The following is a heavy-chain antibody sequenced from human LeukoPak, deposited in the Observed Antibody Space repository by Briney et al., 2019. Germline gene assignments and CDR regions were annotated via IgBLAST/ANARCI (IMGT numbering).Heavy chain of an antibody. Sequence: SQTLSLTCTVSGGSISSGDYYWSWIRQPPGKGLEWIWYIYYSGSTYYNPSLKSRVTISVDTSKNQFSLKLSSVTAADTAVYYCARNARTLYYYDNRNAFDIWGQGTMVTVSS. CDR3: ARNARTLYYYDNRNAFDI. CDR1: GGSISSGDYY. J-gene: IGHJ3*02. CDR2: IYYSGST. D-gene: IGHD3-22*01. V-gene: IGHV4-30-4*08.